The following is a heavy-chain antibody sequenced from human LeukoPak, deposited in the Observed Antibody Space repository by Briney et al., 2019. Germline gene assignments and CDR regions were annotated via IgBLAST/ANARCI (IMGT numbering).Heavy chain of an antibody. V-gene: IGHV4-39*01. CDR3: ARHPRCTLH. CDR2: IYYSGST. D-gene: IGHD2-8*01. J-gene: IGHJ4*02. Sequence: SETLSLTFSVAGHSMSSSRYYSDWIRQPPGRGLEWIGTIYYSGSTYYNPSLKSRVTISVDTSKNQFSLKLSAVTGAEPTIYYCARHPRCTLHWGQGTLVTVSS. CDR1: GHSMSSSRYY.